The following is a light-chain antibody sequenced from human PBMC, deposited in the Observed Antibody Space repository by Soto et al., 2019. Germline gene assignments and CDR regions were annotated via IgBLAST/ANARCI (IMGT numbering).Light chain of an antibody. Sequence: QSVLTQPPSGSGAPGQRVTISCTGSSSNIGALYDVNWYQQLPGTAPKRLIYDNNNRPSGVPDRFSGSKSGTSASLAITGLQAEDEADYYCQSYDNSLSGHVVFGGGTKLTVL. J-gene: IGLJ2*01. CDR2: DNN. CDR1: SSNIGALYD. CDR3: QSYDNSLSGHVV. V-gene: IGLV1-40*01.